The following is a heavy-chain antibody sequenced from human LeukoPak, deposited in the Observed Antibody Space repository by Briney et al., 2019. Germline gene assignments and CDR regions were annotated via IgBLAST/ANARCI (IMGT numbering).Heavy chain of an antibody. CDR1: GGSINYGNYY. Sequence: PSQTLSLTCTVSGGSINYGNYYWNGLRQPAGKGLEWIGRFSSTGTTNYNPSLESRVTMSVDSSKNQFSLKLSSVTAADTAVYYCARAPPWLLYAFDIWGQGTMVTVSS. CDR3: ARAPPWLLYAFDI. J-gene: IGHJ3*02. CDR2: FSSTGTT. D-gene: IGHD5-12*01. V-gene: IGHV4-61*02.